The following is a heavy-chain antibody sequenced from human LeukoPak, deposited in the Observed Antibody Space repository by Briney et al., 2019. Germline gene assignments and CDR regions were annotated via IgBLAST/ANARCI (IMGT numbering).Heavy chain of an antibody. CDR1: GFTFSSYW. Sequence: GGSLRLSCAASGFTFSSYWMTWVRQAPGKGLEWVANINQYESEKYYVDSVKGRFTISRDNAKNSLYLQMNSLRAEDTAVYYCARGGPNYYDSSGYYYYFDYWGQGTLVTVSS. J-gene: IGHJ4*02. D-gene: IGHD3-22*01. CDR2: INQYESEK. CDR3: ARGGPNYYDSSGYYYYFDY. V-gene: IGHV3-7*01.